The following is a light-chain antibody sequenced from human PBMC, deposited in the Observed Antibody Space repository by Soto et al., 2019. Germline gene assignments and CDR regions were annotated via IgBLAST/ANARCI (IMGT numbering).Light chain of an antibody. V-gene: IGLV2-14*01. CDR2: EVR. CDR1: SSDVGEYNY. Sequence: QSVLTQPASVSGSLGQSITISCTGTSSDVGEYNYVSWYQQLPGRAPKLMIYEVRNRPSGVSNRFSGSKSGNTASLTISGLQPEDEADYYCSSYTSTSTLYVFGTGTKVTVL. J-gene: IGLJ1*01. CDR3: SSYTSTSTLYV.